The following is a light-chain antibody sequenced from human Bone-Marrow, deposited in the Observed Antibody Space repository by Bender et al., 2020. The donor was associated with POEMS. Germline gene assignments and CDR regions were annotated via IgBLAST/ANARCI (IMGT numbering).Light chain of an antibody. CDR2: SNN. V-gene: IGLV2-14*01. Sequence: QSALTQPASVSGSPGQSITIPCTRTSTDVGDYDYVSWYQQHPGRAPKLLIYSNNQRPSGVPDRFFGSKSGNTASLTISGLQADDEADYYCSAYTTSSTHVFGPGTTVTVL. CDR1: STDVGDYDY. CDR3: SAYTTSSTHV. J-gene: IGLJ1*01.